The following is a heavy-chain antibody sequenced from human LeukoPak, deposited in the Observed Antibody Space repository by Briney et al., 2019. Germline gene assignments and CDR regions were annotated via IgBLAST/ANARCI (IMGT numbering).Heavy chain of an antibody. J-gene: IGHJ4*02. Sequence: GGSLRLSCTGSGFTFFDYTMSWFRQAPGMGLEWVGFIRSKAYGGTTEYAASVKGRFTISRDDSKAIAYLQMNSLKTEDTAVYHCTRDRGAYNLYDYWGQGTLVTVSS. CDR3: TRDRGAYNLYDY. D-gene: IGHD1-1*01. V-gene: IGHV3-49*03. CDR2: IRSKAYGGTT. CDR1: GFTFFDYT.